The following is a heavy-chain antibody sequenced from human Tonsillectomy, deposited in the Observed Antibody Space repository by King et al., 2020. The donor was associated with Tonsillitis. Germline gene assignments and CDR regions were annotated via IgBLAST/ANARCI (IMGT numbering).Heavy chain of an antibody. CDR2: INPNSGGX. CDR3: ARVAIFGVDYQFDY. CDR1: GYTFTGYY. Sequence: QLVQSGAEVKKPGASVKVSCKASGYTFTGYYMHWVRQAPGQGLEWMGWINPNSGGXNYAQKFQGRVTMTRDTSISTAYMELSRLRSDDTAVYYCARVAIFGVDYQFDYWGQGTLVTVSS. V-gene: IGHV1-2*02. D-gene: IGHD3-3*01. J-gene: IGHJ4*02.